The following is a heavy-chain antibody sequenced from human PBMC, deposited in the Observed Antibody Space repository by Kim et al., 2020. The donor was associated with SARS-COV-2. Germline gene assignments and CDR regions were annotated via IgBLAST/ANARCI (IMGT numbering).Heavy chain of an antibody. CDR2: ISYDGSNK. CDR1: GFTFSSYA. J-gene: IGHJ4*02. Sequence: LSLTCAASGFTFSSYAMHWVRQAPGKGLEWVAVISYDGSNKYYADSVKGRFTISRDNSKNTLYLQMNSLRAEDTAVYYCAGGGTTTYYDILTGYYPPIFDYWGQGTLVTVSS. D-gene: IGHD3-9*01. V-gene: IGHV3-30*04. CDR3: AGGGTTTYYDILTGYYPPIFDY.